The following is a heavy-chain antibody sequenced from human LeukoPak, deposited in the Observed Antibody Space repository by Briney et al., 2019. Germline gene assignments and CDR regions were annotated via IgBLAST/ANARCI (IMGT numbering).Heavy chain of an antibody. CDR2: INPSGGSP. Sequence: ASVKVSCKASGYRFTSYYMHWVRQAPGQGLEWMGIINPSGGSPTYAQKFQGRVTMTGDTPTSTVYMELSSLRSEDTAVYYCARGTPLFDYWGQGTLVTVSS. CDR1: GYRFTSYY. CDR3: ARGTPLFDY. D-gene: IGHD2-2*01. V-gene: IGHV1-46*01. J-gene: IGHJ4*02.